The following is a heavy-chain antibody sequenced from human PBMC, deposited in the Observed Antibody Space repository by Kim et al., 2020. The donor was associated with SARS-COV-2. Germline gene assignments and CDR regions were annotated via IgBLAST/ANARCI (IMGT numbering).Heavy chain of an antibody. CDR2: ISGSGGST. Sequence: GGSLRLSCAASRFTFSNYAMSWVRQAPGKGLEWVSTISGSGGSTYYADSVKGRFTISRDNSKNTLYLQMNSLRAEDTAVYHCAKDREGPSRWLYGYFDLWGRGSLVTVSS. D-gene: IGHD6-13*01. CDR3: AKDREGPSRWLYGYFDL. CDR1: RFTFSNYA. V-gene: IGHV3-23*01. J-gene: IGHJ2*01.